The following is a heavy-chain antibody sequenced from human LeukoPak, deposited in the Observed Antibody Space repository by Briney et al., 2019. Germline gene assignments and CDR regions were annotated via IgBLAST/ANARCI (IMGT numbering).Heavy chain of an antibody. CDR1: GFTFSSYG. CDR3: AKEITITRTLDY. D-gene: IGHD3-3*01. CDR2: IWYDGSNK. V-gene: IGHV3-33*06. J-gene: IGHJ4*02. Sequence: GGSLRLSCAASGFTFSSYGMHWVRQAPGKGLEWVAVIWYDGSNKYYADSVKGRFTISRDNSKNTLYLQMNGLRAEDTAVYYCAKEITITRTLDYWGQGTLVTVSS.